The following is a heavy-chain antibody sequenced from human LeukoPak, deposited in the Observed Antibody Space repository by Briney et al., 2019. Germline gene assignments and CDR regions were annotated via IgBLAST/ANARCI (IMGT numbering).Heavy chain of an antibody. Sequence: SESLSLPCPVSGGSISSYYWSWIRQPPGKGLEWIGYIYYSGSTNYNPSLKSRVTISVDTSKTQFSLKLSSVTAADAAVYYCARGPVYYDFWSGYYRDYYMDVWGKGTTVTVSS. D-gene: IGHD3-3*01. CDR2: IYYSGST. V-gene: IGHV4-59*01. CDR1: GGSISSYY. CDR3: ARGPVYYDFWSGYYRDYYMDV. J-gene: IGHJ6*03.